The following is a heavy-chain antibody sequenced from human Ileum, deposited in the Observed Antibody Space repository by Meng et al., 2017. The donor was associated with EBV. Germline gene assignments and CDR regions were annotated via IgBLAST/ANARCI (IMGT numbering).Heavy chain of an antibody. D-gene: IGHD3-9*01. V-gene: IGHV4-39*07. CDR2: TYYSGRT. CDR3: ARGDILTGYWYYFDY. Sequence: QLQRQESDPGWVKPSETLSLTCTASGAAIRGSRYYWGWIRQPPGKGLEWIGSTYYSGRTNYNPSLKSRVTISVDTSKNQFSLNLSSVTAADTAVYYCARGDILTGYWYYFDYWGQGILVTVSS. J-gene: IGHJ4*02. CDR1: GAAIRGSRYY.